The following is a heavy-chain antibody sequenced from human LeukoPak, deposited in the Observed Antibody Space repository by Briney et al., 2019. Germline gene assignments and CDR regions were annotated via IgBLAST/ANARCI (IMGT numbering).Heavy chain of an antibody. CDR2: FYYRGSP. J-gene: IGHJ3*02. V-gene: IGHV4-39*01. D-gene: IGHD4-23*01. CDR3: GRLYGGDSGVGAFDI. Sequence: SETLSLTRSVSGGPISSSTFYWGWIRQSPGKGLEWIGSFYYRGSPYYDSSLKSRVTISVDTSKNQFSLRLSSVTAADTAVYYCGRLYGGDSGVGAFDIWGQGTMVTVSS. CDR1: GGPISSSTFY.